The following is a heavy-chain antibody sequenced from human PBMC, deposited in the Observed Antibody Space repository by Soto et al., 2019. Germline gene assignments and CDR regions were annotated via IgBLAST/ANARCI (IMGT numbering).Heavy chain of an antibody. CDR2: IYYTGRT. V-gene: IGHV4-61*01. CDR1: GGSVNSDSYY. CDR3: AREYSNSPEAFDY. D-gene: IGHD6-6*01. Sequence: SETLSLTCTVSGGSVNSDSYYWSWIRQPPGKGLEWIGYIYYTGRTNHNPSLKSRVTISLDTSRNQFSLKLNSVTAADTAVFYCAREYSNSPEAFDYWGQGDLVTVSS. J-gene: IGHJ4*02.